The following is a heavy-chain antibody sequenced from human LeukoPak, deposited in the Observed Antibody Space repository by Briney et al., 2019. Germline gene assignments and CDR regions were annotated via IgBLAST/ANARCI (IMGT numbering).Heavy chain of an antibody. CDR3: AKDHLPGIVVADRDY. CDR2: ISGSGGTS. D-gene: IGHD6-19*01. Sequence: GSLRLSCAASGFIFSRYGMSWVRQAPGKGLEWVSAISGSGGTSYYADSVKGRFTFSRDNSKNTLYLQINSLRAEDTALYYCAKDHLPGIVVADRDYWGQGTLVTVSS. CDR1: GFIFSRYG. J-gene: IGHJ4*02. V-gene: IGHV3-23*01.